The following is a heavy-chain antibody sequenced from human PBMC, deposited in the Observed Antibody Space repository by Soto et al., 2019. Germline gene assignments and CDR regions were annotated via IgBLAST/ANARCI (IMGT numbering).Heavy chain of an antibody. D-gene: IGHD4-17*01. Sequence: GESLKISCKGSGYSFTSYWIGWVRQMPGKGLELMGIIYPGDSDTRYSPSFQGQVTISADKSISTAYLQWSSLKDSDTAMYYCAILRGRYGDSDTSRTHPSNWFDPWGQGSLVTVSS. CDR1: GYSFTSYW. CDR2: IYPGDSDT. J-gene: IGHJ5*02. V-gene: IGHV5-51*01. CDR3: AILRGRYGDSDTSRTHPSNWFDP.